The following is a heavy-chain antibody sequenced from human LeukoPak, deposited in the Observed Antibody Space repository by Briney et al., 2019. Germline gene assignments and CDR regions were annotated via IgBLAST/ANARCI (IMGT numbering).Heavy chain of an antibody. V-gene: IGHV3-74*01. CDR1: GLTFSSYW. Sequence: GGSLRLSCAASGLTFSSYWMHWVRQAPGKGLVWVSRINSDGSSTSYADSVKGRFTISRDNAKNTLYLQMNSLRAEDTAVYYCARAEYYYDSSGYPLDYWGQGTLVTVSS. D-gene: IGHD3-22*01. CDR2: INSDGSST. CDR3: ARAEYYYDSSGYPLDY. J-gene: IGHJ4*02.